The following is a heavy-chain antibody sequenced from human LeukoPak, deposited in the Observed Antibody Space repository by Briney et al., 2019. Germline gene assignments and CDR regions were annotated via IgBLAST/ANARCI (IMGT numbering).Heavy chain of an antibody. Sequence: AGGSLRLSCTASGFTFSSSAITWVRQAPGKGLEWVSGISGSGYGTYYADFVKGRFTISRDNSKNTMYLEMNSLRAEDTAVYYCAKMDGYMDVWGKGTTVTVSS. J-gene: IGHJ6*03. CDR3: AKMDGYMDV. D-gene: IGHD3/OR15-3a*01. V-gene: IGHV3-23*01. CDR2: ISGSGYGT. CDR1: GFTFSSSA.